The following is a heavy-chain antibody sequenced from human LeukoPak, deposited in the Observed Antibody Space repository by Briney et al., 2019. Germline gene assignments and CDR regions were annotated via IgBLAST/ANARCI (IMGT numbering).Heavy chain of an antibody. CDR3: PSDDGYYYDSSGPDAD. CDR2: IIPILGIA. V-gene: IGHV1-69*02. J-gene: IGHJ4*02. D-gene: IGHD3-22*01. Sequence: ASVKVSCKPSRGTFSSYTISSVRPAPGQGLEWMGRIIPILGIANYAQKFQGRVTITADKSTSTAYMELSSLRSEDTAVYYCPSDDGYYYDSSGPDADWAQGTLVTVSS. CDR1: RGTFSSYT.